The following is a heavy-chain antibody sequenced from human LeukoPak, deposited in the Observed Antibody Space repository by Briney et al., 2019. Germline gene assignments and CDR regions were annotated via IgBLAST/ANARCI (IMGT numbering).Heavy chain of an antibody. D-gene: IGHD3-3*01. CDR3: ATGSDFYYAS. Sequence: GGSLRLSCVAPGFTFTRNCMHWVRQAPGRGLEWVAAIPHDGSNAYYADSVKGRFTISRDDSKNTQYLQMNSLRIEDSAVYYCATGSDFYYASWGQGTLVTVSS. CDR1: GFTFTRNC. V-gene: IGHV3-30-3*01. CDR2: IPHDGSNA. J-gene: IGHJ5*02.